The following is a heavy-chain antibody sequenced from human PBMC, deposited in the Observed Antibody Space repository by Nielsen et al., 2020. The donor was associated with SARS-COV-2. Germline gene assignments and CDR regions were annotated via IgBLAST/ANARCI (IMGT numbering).Heavy chain of an antibody. CDR2: INHSGST. V-gene: IGHV4-34*01. D-gene: IGHD5-18*01. J-gene: IGHJ6*02. CDR3: ARFPRRGYSYGYTYYYGMDV. Sequence: SETLSLTCAVYGGSFSGYYWSWIRQPPGKGLEWIGEINHSGSTNYNPSLKSRVTISVDTFKNQFSLKLSSVTAADTAVYYCARFPRRGYSYGYTYYYGMDVWGQGTTVTVSS. CDR1: GGSFSGYY.